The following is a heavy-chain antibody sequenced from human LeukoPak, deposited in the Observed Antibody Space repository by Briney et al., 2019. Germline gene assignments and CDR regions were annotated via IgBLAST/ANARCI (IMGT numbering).Heavy chain of an antibody. CDR1: GFTFSSYS. V-gene: IGHV3-21*01. D-gene: IGHD2-2*01. Sequence: PGGSLRLSCAASGFTFSSYSMNWVRQAPGKGLEWVSSISSSSSYIYYADSVKGRSTISRDNAKNSLYLQMNSLRAEDTAVYYCARDLYCSSTSCYYNWFDPWGQGTLVTVSS. CDR2: ISSSSSYI. J-gene: IGHJ5*02. CDR3: ARDLYCSSTSCYYNWFDP.